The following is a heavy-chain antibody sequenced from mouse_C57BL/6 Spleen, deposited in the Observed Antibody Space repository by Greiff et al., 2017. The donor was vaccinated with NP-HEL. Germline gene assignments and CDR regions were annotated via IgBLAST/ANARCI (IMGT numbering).Heavy chain of an antibody. J-gene: IGHJ3*01. CDR1: GYAFSSSW. V-gene: IGHV1-82*01. Sequence: QVQLQQSGPELVKPGASVKISCKASGYAFSSSWMNWVKQRPGQGLEWIGRIYPGDGDTNYNGKFKGKATLTADTSSSTAYMQLSSLTSEDSAVYFCARETIYYGSSPAWFAYWGQGTLVTVSA. CDR2: IYPGDGDT. D-gene: IGHD1-1*01. CDR3: ARETIYYGSSPAWFAY.